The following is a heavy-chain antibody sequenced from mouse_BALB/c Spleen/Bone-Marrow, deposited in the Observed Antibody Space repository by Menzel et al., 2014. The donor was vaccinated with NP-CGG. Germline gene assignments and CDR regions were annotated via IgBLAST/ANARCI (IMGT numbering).Heavy chain of an antibody. V-gene: IGHV1-7*01. CDR3: ARRYRGYFDY. CDR2: INPSTGYT. D-gene: IGHD2-14*01. Sequence: VQVVESGAELAKPGASVKMSRKASGYTFTSYWMHWVKQRPGQGLEWIGYINPSTGYTEYNQKFQDKATLTADKSSSTACMQLTRLTTKDSADYYCARRYRGYFDYWGQGTTLTVSS. CDR1: GYTFTSYW. J-gene: IGHJ2*01.